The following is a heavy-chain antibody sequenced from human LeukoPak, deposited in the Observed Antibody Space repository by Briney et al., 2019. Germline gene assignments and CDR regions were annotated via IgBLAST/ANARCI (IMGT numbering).Heavy chain of an antibody. CDR2: MNPNSGNT. J-gene: IGHJ4*02. V-gene: IGHV1-8*01. CDR3: ARVDPDYDFWSGYYFDY. CDR1: GYTFTSYD. D-gene: IGHD3-3*01. Sequence: ASVKVSYKASGYTFTSYDINGVRQATGQGLEWMGWMNPNSGNTCYAQKFQGRVTMTRNTSISTAYMELSSLRSEDTAVYYCARVDPDYDFWSGYYFDYWGQGTLVTVSS.